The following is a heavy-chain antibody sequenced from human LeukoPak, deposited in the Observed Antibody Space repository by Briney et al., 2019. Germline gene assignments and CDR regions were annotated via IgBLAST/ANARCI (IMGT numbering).Heavy chain of an antibody. D-gene: IGHD6-19*01. Sequence: PGRSLRLSCAASGFTFNDYAMHWVRQAPGKGLEWVSGISWNSGSIGYADSVKGRFTISRDNSKNTLYLQMNSLRAEDTAVYYCARDPGGWYYDYWGQGTLVTVSS. J-gene: IGHJ4*02. CDR3: ARDPGGWYYDY. CDR2: ISWNSGSI. CDR1: GFTFNDYA. V-gene: IGHV3-9*01.